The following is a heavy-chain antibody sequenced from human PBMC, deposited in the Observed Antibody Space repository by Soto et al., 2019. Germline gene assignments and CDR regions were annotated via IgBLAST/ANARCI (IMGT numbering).Heavy chain of an antibody. V-gene: IGHV4-31*03. Sequence: PSETLSLTCTVSGGSISSGGYYWSWIRQHPGKGLEWIGYIYYSGSTYYNPSLKSRVTISVDTSKNQFSLKLSSVTAADTAVYYCASGIINDCSGGSCYTGNWFDPWGQGTLVTVSS. CDR1: GGSISSGGYY. CDR3: ASGIINDCSGGSCYTGNWFDP. J-gene: IGHJ5*02. D-gene: IGHD2-15*01. CDR2: IYYSGST.